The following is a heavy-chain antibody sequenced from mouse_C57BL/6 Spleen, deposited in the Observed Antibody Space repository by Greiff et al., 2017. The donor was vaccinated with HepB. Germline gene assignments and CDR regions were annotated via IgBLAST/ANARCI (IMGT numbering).Heavy chain of an antibody. V-gene: IGHV1-18*01. CDR1: GYTFTDYN. CDR2: INPNNGGT. J-gene: IGHJ3*01. D-gene: IGHD2-13*01. CDR3: ARASHDDWAFAY. Sequence: EVKLMESGPELVKPGASVKIPCKASGYTFTDYNMDWVKQSHGKSLEWIGDINPNNGGTIYNQKFKGKATLTVDKSSSTAYMELRSLTSEDTAVYYCARASHDDWAFAYWGQGTLVTVSA.